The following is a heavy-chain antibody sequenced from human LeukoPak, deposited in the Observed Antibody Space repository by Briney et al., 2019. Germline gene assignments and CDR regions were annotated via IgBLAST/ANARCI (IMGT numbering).Heavy chain of an antibody. CDR1: GGSLSGYY. J-gene: IGHJ1*01. Sequence: PSETLSLTCGVYGGSLSGYYWTWIRQPPGKGLEWIGTIYYSGRTYYSPSLKSRVTMSVDPSNNQFSLNLRSVTAADTAVYYCARRRYYDGSGYLEWGQGTLLSVSS. V-gene: IGHV4-34*01. D-gene: IGHD3-22*01. CDR3: ARRRYYDGSGYLE. CDR2: IYYSGRT.